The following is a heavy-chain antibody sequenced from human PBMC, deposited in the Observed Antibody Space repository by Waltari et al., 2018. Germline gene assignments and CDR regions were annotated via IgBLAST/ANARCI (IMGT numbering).Heavy chain of an antibody. J-gene: IGHJ2*01. CDR2: ISWNSGSI. V-gene: IGHV3-9*03. Sequence: EVQLVESGGGLVQPGRSLRLSCAASGFTFDDYAMHWVRQAPGKGLEWVSGISWNSGSIGYADSVKGRFTISRDNAKNSLYLQMNSLRAEDMALYYCAKDSGALYGDSTTHWYFDLWGRGTLVTVSS. CDR1: GFTFDDYA. D-gene: IGHD2-2*01. CDR3: AKDSGALYGDSTTHWYFDL.